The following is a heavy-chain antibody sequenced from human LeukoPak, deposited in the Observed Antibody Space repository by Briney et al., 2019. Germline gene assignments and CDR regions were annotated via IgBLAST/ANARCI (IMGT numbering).Heavy chain of an antibody. CDR2: INHSGST. Sequence: SETLSLTCAVYGGSFSGYYWNWIRQPPGKGLEWIGEINHSGSTNYNPSLKSRVTISVDTSKNQFSLKLSSVTAAVTAVYYCARVECSGGSCNSHYGMDVWGQGTTVTVSS. CDR3: ARVECSGGSCNSHYGMDV. CDR1: GGSFSGYY. J-gene: IGHJ6*02. D-gene: IGHD2-15*01. V-gene: IGHV4-34*01.